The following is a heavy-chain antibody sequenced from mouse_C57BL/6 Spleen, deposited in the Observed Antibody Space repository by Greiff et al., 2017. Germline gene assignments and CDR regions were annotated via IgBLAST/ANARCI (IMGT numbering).Heavy chain of an antibody. J-gene: IGHJ1*03. D-gene: IGHD1-1*01. V-gene: IGHV1-52*01. CDR2: IDPSDSDT. CDR3: ARHYYGSRDGYFDV. CDR1: GYTFTSYW. Sequence: QVQLQQPGAELVRPGSSVKLSCKASGYTFTSYWMHWVKQRPIQGLEWIGNIDPSDSDTHYNQKFKDKATLTVDKSSSTAYMPLSSLTSEDSAVYYCARHYYGSRDGYFDVWGTGTTVTVSS.